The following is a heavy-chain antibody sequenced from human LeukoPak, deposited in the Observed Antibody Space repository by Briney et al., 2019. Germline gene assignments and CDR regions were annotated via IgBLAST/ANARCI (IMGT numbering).Heavy chain of an antibody. D-gene: IGHD2-2*01. J-gene: IGHJ4*02. V-gene: IGHV3-66*01. CDR2: IYSGGST. CDR3: AKDGCHSSSCYVDY. Sequence: GGSLRLSCAASGFTVSINYMSWVRQGPGKGLEWVSIIYSGGSTYYADSVKGRFTISRDGSKNTLYLQMNSLTAEATAVYYCAKDGCHSSSCYVDYWGQGTLVTVSS. CDR1: GFTVSINY.